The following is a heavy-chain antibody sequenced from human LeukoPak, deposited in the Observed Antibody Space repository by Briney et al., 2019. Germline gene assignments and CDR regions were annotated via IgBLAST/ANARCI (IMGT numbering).Heavy chain of an antibody. J-gene: IGHJ4*02. D-gene: IGHD6-19*01. V-gene: IGHV3-23*01. CDR1: GFPFTSYA. CDR3: AKLKQWQPQRYFFAY. Sequence: GGSLRLSSAASGFPFTSYAMSWVGKAQGKGLEWVSTFSGASSTSYADAVKGRVTISRDNSKNKLYLQMNSLRAEDTAVYYCAKLKQWQPQRYFFAYWGQGALVTVAS. CDR2: FSGASST.